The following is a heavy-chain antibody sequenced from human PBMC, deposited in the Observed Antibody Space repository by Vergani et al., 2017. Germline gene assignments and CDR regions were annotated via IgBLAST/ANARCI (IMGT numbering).Heavy chain of an antibody. J-gene: IGHJ1*01. V-gene: IGHV4-4*07. Sequence: QVQLQESGPGLVKPSETLSLTCTVSGGSISSYYWSWIRQPAGKGLEWIGRIYTSGSTNYNPSLKSRVTMSVDTSKYQFSLKLSSVTAADTAVYYCARRGYDFWSGYYRGYFQHWGQGTLVTVSS. CDR1: GGSISSYY. CDR3: ARRGYDFWSGYYRGYFQH. CDR2: IYTSGST. D-gene: IGHD3-3*01.